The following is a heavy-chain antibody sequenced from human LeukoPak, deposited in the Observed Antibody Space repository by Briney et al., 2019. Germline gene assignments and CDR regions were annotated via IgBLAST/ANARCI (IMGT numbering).Heavy chain of an antibody. CDR3: ARGSGSYYPHYYMDV. D-gene: IGHD3-10*01. Sequence: GESLKISCKGSGYSFTSYWIGWVRQMPGKGLEWMGIIYPGDSDTRYSPSFQGQVTISADKSISTAYLQWSSLKASDTAMYYCARGSGSYYPHYYMDVWGKGTTVTISS. J-gene: IGHJ6*03. V-gene: IGHV5-51*01. CDR2: IYPGDSDT. CDR1: GYSFTSYW.